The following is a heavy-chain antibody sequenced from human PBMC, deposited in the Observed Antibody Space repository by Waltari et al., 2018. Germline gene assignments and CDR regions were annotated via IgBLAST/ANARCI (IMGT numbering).Heavy chain of an antibody. CDR3: ARGDPTAGAIDY. J-gene: IGHJ4*02. CDR2: IGAAGET. D-gene: IGHD3-9*01. Sequence: EVQLVESGGGLVQPGGSLRLSCAASGFTLRTYDMHWVRQVRGKGRGWVASIGAAGETKYLDSVKGRFTISRESAKNSLNLQMNSLTGGDTAVYHCARGDPTAGAIDYWGQGTLVTVSS. V-gene: IGHV3-13*01. CDR1: GFTLRTYD.